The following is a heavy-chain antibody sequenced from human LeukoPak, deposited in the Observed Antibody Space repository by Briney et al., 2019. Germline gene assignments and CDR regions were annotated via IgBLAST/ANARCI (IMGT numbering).Heavy chain of an antibody. CDR1: GFTFSSYA. V-gene: IGHV3-30-3*01. Sequence: GGSLRLSCAASGFTFSSYAMHWVRQAPGKGLEWVAVISYDGSNKYYADSVKGRFTISRDNSKNTLYLQMNSLRAEDTAVYYCAREGYSQYSNYALDYWGQGTLVTVSS. J-gene: IGHJ4*02. D-gene: IGHD4-11*01. CDR3: AREGYSQYSNYALDY. CDR2: ISYDGSNK.